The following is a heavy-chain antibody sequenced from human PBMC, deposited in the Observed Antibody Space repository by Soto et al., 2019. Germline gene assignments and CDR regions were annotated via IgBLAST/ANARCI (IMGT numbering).Heavy chain of an antibody. CDR3: ARVRWELRENWFDP. Sequence: SETLSLTCTVSGGSISSYYWSWIRQPPGKGLEWIGYIFYSGSTNYNPSLKSRVTISVDTSKNQFSLKLRSVTAADTAVYYCARVRWELRENWFDPWGQGTLVTVSS. V-gene: IGHV4-59*01. D-gene: IGHD1-26*01. J-gene: IGHJ5*02. CDR1: GGSISSYY. CDR2: IFYSGST.